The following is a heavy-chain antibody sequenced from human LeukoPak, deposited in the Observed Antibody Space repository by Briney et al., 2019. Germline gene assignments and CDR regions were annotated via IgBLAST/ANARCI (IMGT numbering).Heavy chain of an antibody. CDR3: ARDYYDTSGNRFDAFDI. D-gene: IGHD3-22*01. V-gene: IGHV4-34*01. J-gene: IGHJ3*02. CDR1: GGSFSGYY. Sequence: PSETLSLTCAVYGGSFSGYYWSWIRQPPGKGLEWIGEINHSGSTNYNPSLKSRVTISVDTSKNQFSLKLSSVTAADTAVYYCARDYYDTSGNRFDAFDIWGQGTMVTVSS. CDR2: INHSGST.